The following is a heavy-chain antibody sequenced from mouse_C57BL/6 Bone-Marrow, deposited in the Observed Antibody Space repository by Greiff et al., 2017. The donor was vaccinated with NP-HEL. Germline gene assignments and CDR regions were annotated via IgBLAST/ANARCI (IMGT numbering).Heavy chain of an antibody. CDR1: GFNIKDDY. D-gene: IGHD2-4*01. CDR3: TTSYYDYVSY. CDR2: IDPENGDT. V-gene: IGHV14-4*01. Sequence: EVQVVESGAELVRPGASVKLSCTASGFNIKDDYMHWVKQRPEQGLEWIGWIDPENGDTEYASKFQGKATITADTSSNTAYLQLSSLTSEDTAVYYCTTSYYDYVSYWGQGTTLTVSS. J-gene: IGHJ2*01.